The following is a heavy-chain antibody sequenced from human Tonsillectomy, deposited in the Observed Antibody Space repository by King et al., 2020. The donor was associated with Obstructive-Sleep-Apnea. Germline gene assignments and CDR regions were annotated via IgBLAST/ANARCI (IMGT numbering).Heavy chain of an antibody. CDR3: VRDGGNSGQPVDY. CDR2: INAGGGSP. V-gene: IGHV1-46*01. J-gene: IGHJ4*02. D-gene: IGHD4-23*01. CDR1: GYTFTSYY. Sequence: QLVQSGAEVKKPGASVKVSCKASGYTFTSYYIHWVRQAPGQGLEWMGIINAGGGSPNYAQQFLGRVTMTRDTSTSTVYMELSSLRSDDTALYYCVRDGGNSGQPVDYWGQGTLVTVSS.